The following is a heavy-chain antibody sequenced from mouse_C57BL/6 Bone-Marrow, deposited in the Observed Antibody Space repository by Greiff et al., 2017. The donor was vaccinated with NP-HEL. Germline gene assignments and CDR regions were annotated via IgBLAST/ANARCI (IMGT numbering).Heavy chain of an antibody. CDR2: ISYSGST. J-gene: IGHJ1*03. V-gene: IGHV3-8*01. CDR1: GYSITSDY. CDR3: ARFPTTVVSYWYFDV. Sequence: EVKLMESGPGLAKPSQTLSLTCSVTGYSITSDYWNWIRKFPGNKLEYMGYISYSGSTYYNTSLKSRISITRATSKNQYYLQLKSVTTEATAPYYCARFPTTVVSYWYFDVWGTGTTVTVSS. D-gene: IGHD1-1*01.